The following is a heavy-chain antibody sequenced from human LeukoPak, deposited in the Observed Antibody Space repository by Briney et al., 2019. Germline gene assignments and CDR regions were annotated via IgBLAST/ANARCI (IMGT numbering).Heavy chain of an antibody. CDR3: AREGVSSGWPETYGMDV. D-gene: IGHD6-19*01. CDR2: TYYRSKWYN. Sequence: SQTLSLTCAISGDSVSSNSAAWNWIRQSPSRGLEWLGRTYYRSKWYNDYAVSVKSRTTINPDTSKNQFSLQLNSVTPEDTAVYYCAREGVSSGWPETYGMDVWGQGTTVTVSS. J-gene: IGHJ6*02. CDR1: GDSVSSNSAA. V-gene: IGHV6-1*01.